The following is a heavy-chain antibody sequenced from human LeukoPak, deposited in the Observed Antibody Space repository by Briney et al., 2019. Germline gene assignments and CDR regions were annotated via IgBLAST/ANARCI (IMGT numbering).Heavy chain of an antibody. V-gene: IGHV3-23*01. D-gene: IGHD2-2*01. CDR1: GFTFSSYA. CDR3: AKDIRSSSSRGCFEY. Sequence: GGSLRLSCAASGFTFSSYAMSWVRQAPGKGLEGVSTITGRGGSTYYADSVKGRFTISRDNSKNTLYMQMNSLRGEDTAVYYCAKDIRSSSSRGCFEYWGQGTPVTVSS. J-gene: IGHJ4*02. CDR2: ITGRGGST.